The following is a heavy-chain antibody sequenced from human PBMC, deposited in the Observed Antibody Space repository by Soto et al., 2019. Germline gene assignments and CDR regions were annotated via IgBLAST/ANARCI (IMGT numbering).Heavy chain of an antibody. V-gene: IGHV1-58*01. D-gene: IGHD3-22*01. J-gene: IGHJ6*02. CDR2: IVVGTGNT. Sequence: ASVKVSCKASGFIFSSSAVQWVRQARGQGLEWIGRIVVGTGNTNYAQKFQERVTITRDMPTNTAYLEVSGLRSEDTAVYYCAADSAGYDSREFYYYGLDVWGQGTTVTVSS. CDR1: GFIFSSSA. CDR3: AADSAGYDSREFYYYGLDV.